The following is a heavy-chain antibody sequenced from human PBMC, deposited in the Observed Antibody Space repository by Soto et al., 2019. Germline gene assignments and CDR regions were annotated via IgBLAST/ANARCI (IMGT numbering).Heavy chain of an antibody. D-gene: IGHD3-22*01. CDR1: GGTFSSYA. CDR2: IIPIFGTA. CDR3: ARGSGPSSGYYPYWFDP. J-gene: IGHJ5*02. Sequence: QVQLVQSGAEVKKPGSSVKVSCKASGGTFSSYAITWVRQAPGQGLEWMGGIIPIFGTANYAQKFKGRVTITADESTSTADMRMSSLRSEDTAVYYWARGSGPSSGYYPYWFDPWGQGPMVTVSS. V-gene: IGHV1-69*12.